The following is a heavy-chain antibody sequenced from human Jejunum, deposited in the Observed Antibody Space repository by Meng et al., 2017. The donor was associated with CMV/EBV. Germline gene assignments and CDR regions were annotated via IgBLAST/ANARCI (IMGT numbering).Heavy chain of an antibody. Sequence: VGLGGGWVEPGGSLRRFCVVSGFTVSRYWMSWARQAPGKGLEWVANIKQDGSEKYYVDSVKGRYTISRDNAKNSLYLQMNSLRAEDSAVYSCARDAGAPQIDYWGRGTLVTVSS. CDR1: GFTVSRYW. D-gene: IGHD1-26*01. CDR2: IKQDGSEK. CDR3: ARDAGAPQIDY. J-gene: IGHJ4*02. V-gene: IGHV3-7*04.